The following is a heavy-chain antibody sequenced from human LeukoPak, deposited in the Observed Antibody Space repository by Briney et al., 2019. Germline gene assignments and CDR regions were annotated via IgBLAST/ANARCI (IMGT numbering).Heavy chain of an antibody. V-gene: IGHV1-46*01. J-gene: IGHJ4*02. Sequence: ASVKVSCKASGYTFTSYYMHWVRQAPGQGLEWMGIINPSGGSTSYAQKFQGRVTMPRDTSTSTVYMELSSLRSEDTAVYYCATPPLYCSSTSCYLVYWGQGTLVTVSS. CDR3: ATPPLYCSSTSCYLVY. CDR1: GYTFTSYY. D-gene: IGHD2-2*01. CDR2: INPSGGST.